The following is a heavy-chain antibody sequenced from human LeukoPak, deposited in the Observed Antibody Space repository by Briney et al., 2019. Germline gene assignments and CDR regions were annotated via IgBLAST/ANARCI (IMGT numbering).Heavy chain of an antibody. D-gene: IGHD2/OR15-2a*01. Sequence: SETLSLTCSVSGGSIGNYYWNWLRQPAGKGLEWIGRIYASGSTNYNPSLKSRVTISMDKSKNHFSLNLKSVTAADTGFYYCARDFYGDDGHHPFDYWGQGIQVTVSS. V-gene: IGHV4-4*07. CDR1: GGSIGNYY. J-gene: IGHJ4*02. CDR3: ARDFYGDDGHHPFDY. CDR2: IYASGST.